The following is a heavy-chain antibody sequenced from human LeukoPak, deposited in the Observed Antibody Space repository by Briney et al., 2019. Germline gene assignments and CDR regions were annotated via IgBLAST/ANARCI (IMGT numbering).Heavy chain of an antibody. CDR2: MNPNSGNT. CDR3: ARGRGSGHKENWFDP. D-gene: IGHD6-19*01. V-gene: IGHV1-8*01. J-gene: IGHJ5*02. CDR1: GYTFTTYD. Sequence: ASVKVSCKASGYTFTTYDINWVRQATGQGLEWMGWMNPNSGNTGYTQKFQGRVTVTRNTSISTAYMELSSLRSEDTAVYYCARGRGSGHKENWFDPSGQGTLVTVSS.